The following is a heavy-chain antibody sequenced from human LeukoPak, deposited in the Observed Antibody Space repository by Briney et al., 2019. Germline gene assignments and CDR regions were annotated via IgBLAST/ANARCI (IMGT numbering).Heavy chain of an antibody. CDR2: ISWNSGSI. D-gene: IGHD3-3*01. V-gene: IGHV3-9*01. CDR1: GFTFDDYA. CDR3: AKDIGVGALYAMDV. Sequence: GGSLRLSCAASGFTFDDYAMHWVRQAPGKGLEWVSGISWNSGSIGYADSVKGRFTISRDNAKNSLYLQMNSLRSEDTALYYCAKDIGVGALYAMDVWGQGTAVTVSS. J-gene: IGHJ6*02.